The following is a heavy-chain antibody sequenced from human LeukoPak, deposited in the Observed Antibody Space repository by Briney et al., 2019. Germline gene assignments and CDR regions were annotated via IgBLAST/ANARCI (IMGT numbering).Heavy chain of an antibody. CDR1: GGSFNGYY. CDR2: INDSGST. Sequence: SETLSLTCAVYGGSFNGYYWSWIRQPPGKGLEWIGEINDSGSTKYNPSLKSRVTISADTSKNQFSLKLSSVTAADTAVYYCARLRGEIDYWGQGTLVTVSS. J-gene: IGHJ4*02. D-gene: IGHD3-10*01. V-gene: IGHV4-34*01. CDR3: ARLRGEIDY.